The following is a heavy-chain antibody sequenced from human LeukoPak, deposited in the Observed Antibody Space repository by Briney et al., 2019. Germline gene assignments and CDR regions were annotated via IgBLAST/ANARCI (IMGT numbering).Heavy chain of an antibody. CDR2: IYYSGST. Sequence: PSETLSLTCTVSGGSISSYYWSWIRQPPGEGLEWIGYIYYSGSTNYNPSLKSRVTISVDTSKNQFSLKLSSVTAADTAVYYCARAGELGYYDFWSGYYRYYYYMDVWGKGTTVTVSS. CDR3: ARAGELGYYDFWSGYYRYYYYMDV. D-gene: IGHD3-3*01. J-gene: IGHJ6*03. CDR1: GGSISSYY. V-gene: IGHV4-59*01.